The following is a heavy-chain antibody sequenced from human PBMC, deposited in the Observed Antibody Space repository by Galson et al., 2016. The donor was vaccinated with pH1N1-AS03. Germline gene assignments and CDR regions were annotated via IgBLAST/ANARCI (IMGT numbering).Heavy chain of an antibody. CDR3: ARAPDGSGSLYYFDY. CDR1: GFTFSRYW. D-gene: IGHD3-10*01. J-gene: IGHJ4*02. CDR2: INQYGSEI. V-gene: IGHV3-7*01. Sequence: SLRLSCAASGFTFSRYWMSFVRQAPGKGLEWVANINQYGSEIYYVDSVKGRFTISRDNARNSLFLQMNSLRAEDTAVYYCARAPDGSGSLYYFDYWGQGILVSVSS.